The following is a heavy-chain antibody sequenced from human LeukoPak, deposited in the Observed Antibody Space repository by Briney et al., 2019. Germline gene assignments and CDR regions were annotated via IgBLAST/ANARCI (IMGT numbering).Heavy chain of an antibody. V-gene: IGHV3-23*01. CDR3: VKARIRTTVTYWSFDL. CDR2: ISDSGGNT. D-gene: IGHD4-17*01. CDR1: GFTFSSYA. J-gene: IGHJ2*01. Sequence: GGSLRLSCAASGFTFSSYAMTWVRQAPGKGLGWVSAISDSGGNTYYANSVKGRFTAFRDNSKKTLYLQVNSLRAEDTAVYYCVKARIRTTVTYWSFDLWGRGTLVTVSS.